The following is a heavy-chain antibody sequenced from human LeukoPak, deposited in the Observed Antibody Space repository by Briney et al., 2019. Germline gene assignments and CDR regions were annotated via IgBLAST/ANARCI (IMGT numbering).Heavy chain of an antibody. CDR1: GFTFSSYS. Sequence: PGGSLRLSCAASGFTFSSYSMNWVRQAPGKELEWVSYISSSSSTIYYADSVKGRFTISRDNAKNSLYLQMNSLRAEDTAVHYCARYGGDSFYDFWSGSKTGFDYWGQGTLDTVSS. CDR2: ISSSSSTI. J-gene: IGHJ4*02. CDR3: ARYGGDSFYDFWSGSKTGFDY. V-gene: IGHV3-48*01. D-gene: IGHD3-3*01.